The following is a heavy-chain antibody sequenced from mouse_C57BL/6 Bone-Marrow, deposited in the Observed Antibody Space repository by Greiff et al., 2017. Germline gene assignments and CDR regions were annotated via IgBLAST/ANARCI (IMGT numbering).Heavy chain of an antibody. V-gene: IGHV14-4*01. CDR2: IDPENGDT. J-gene: IGHJ1*03. CDR1: GFNIKDDY. CDR3: TTPDGSSPYWYFDV. Sequence: EVQLQQSGAELVRPGASVKLSCTASGFNIKDDYMHWVKQRPEQGLEWIGWIDPENGDTEYASKFQGKATITADTSSHTAYLQLSSLTSEDTAVYYCTTPDGSSPYWYFDVWGTGTTVTVSS. D-gene: IGHD1-1*01.